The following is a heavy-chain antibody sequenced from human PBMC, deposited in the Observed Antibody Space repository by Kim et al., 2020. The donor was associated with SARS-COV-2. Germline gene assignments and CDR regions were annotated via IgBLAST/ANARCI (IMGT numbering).Heavy chain of an antibody. D-gene: IGHD3-10*01. CDR1: GFTFSSYA. Sequence: GGSLRLSCAASGFTFSSYAMSWVRQAPGKGLEWVSFINSGGSSTYYADSVKGRFTISRDNSKNTLYLQMNSLRAEDTAVYYCAKMPYGSVSYECVFDIWGHETMGTASS. CDR2: INSGGSST. J-gene: IGHJ3*02. CDR3: AKMPYGSVSYECVFDI. V-gene: IGHV3-23*03.